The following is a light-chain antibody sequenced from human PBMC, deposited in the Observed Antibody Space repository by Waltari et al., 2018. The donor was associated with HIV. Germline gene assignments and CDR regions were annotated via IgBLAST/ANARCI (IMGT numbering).Light chain of an antibody. J-gene: IGLJ2*01. CDR2: KNI. CDR3: AAWDDSLNGVV. V-gene: IGLV1-47*01. CDR1: SSNIGGRNY. Sequence: QSVLTQSPSASGTPGQRVILSCSGSSSNIGGRNYVNWYQLLPGTAPNLRIYKNIQRPAGFPDRFSGPKSCPSASLAISGLRSEDEADYYCAAWDDSLNGVVFGGGTKLTVL.